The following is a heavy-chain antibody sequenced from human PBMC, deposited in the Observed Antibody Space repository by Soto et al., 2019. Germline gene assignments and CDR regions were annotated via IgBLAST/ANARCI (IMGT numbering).Heavy chain of an antibody. Sequence: PGGSLRLSCAASGFTFSSYAMHWVRQAPGKGLEWVAVISYDGSNKYYADSVKGRFTISRDNSKNTLYLQMNSLRAEDTAVYYWARDSIAAAGKVPALTLYYYYYGMDVWGQGTTVTVSS. D-gene: IGHD6-13*01. J-gene: IGHJ6*02. CDR3: ARDSIAAAGKVPALTLYYYYYGMDV. V-gene: IGHV3-30-3*01. CDR1: GFTFSSYA. CDR2: ISYDGSNK.